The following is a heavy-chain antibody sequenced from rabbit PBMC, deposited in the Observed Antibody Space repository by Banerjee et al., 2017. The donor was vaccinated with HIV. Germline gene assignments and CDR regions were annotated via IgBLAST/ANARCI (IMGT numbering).Heavy chain of an antibody. J-gene: IGHJ4*01. Sequence: QEQLVESGGGLVQPEGSLTLTCTASGFSFSSSYYMCWVRQAPGKGLEWIACIYAGSSGSTYYASWAKGRFTVSSENAQNTVDLQMNSLTAADTATYFCARDGSYAGYGYAFNLWGQGTLVTVS. V-gene: IGHV1S45*01. CDR2: IYAGSSGST. D-gene: IGHD6-1*01. CDR1: GFSFSSSYY. CDR3: ARDGSYAGYGYAFNL.